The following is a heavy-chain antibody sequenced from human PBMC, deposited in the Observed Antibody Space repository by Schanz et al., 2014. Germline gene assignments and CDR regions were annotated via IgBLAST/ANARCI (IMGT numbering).Heavy chain of an antibody. CDR3: ARGGGPEDVFDI. CDR2: IIPSLGLA. V-gene: IGHV1-69*04. Sequence: QVQLVQSGDEVKKPGASVKVSCKTSGYTFSDYGITWVRQAPGQGLEWMGRIIPSLGLAKYEQKFQDKVTITADTSTTTAYMELSSLRSDDTAVYYCARGGGPEDVFDIWGQGTILTVSS. J-gene: IGHJ3*02. D-gene: IGHD5-12*01. CDR1: GYTFSDYG.